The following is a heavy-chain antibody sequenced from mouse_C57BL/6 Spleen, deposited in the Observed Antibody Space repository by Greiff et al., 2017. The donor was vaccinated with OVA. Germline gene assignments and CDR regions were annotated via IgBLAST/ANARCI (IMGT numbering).Heavy chain of an antibody. CDR1: GYTFTSYW. J-gene: IGHJ3*01. CDR3: AGSRGAWFAY. CDR2: IDPSDSYT. Sequence: QVQLQQPGAELVKPGASVKLSCKASGYTFTSYWMQWVKQRPGQGLEWIGEIDPSDSYTNYNQKFKGKATLTVDTSSSTAYMQLSSLTSKDSAVYDYAGSRGAWFAYWGQGTLVTVSA. V-gene: IGHV1-50*01.